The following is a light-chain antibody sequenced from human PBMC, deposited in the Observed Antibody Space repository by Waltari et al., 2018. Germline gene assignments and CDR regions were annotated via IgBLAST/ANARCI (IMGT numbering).Light chain of an antibody. Sequence: QSALTQPASVSGSPGQSITISCSGTYHAVETYNLVSWYQHSPGKAPKLLIYEVNRRPSGVFTRFSGSKSRNTAPLTISVLQGEDEGDYYCCAYARAGTWLVGGGTKLTVL. J-gene: IGLJ2*01. V-gene: IGLV2-23*02. CDR2: EVN. CDR3: CAYARAGTWL. CDR1: YHAVETYNL.